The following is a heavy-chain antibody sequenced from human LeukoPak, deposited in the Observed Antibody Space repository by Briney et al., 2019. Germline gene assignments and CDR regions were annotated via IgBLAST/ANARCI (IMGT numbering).Heavy chain of an antibody. D-gene: IGHD5-12*01. Sequence: PGGSPRLSCTASGFTFGDYAMTWVRQAPGKGLEWVGFIRSKAYGGTTEFAASVKGRFIISRDDSKSIAYLQMNSLKTEDTAVYYCTAYDPSDYYGMDVWGQGTTVTVS. CDR3: TAYDPSDYYGMDV. CDR1: GFTFGDYA. J-gene: IGHJ6*02. CDR2: IRSKAYGGTT. V-gene: IGHV3-49*04.